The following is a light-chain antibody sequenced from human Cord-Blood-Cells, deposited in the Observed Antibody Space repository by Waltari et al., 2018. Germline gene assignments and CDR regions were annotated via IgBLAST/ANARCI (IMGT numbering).Light chain of an antibody. J-gene: IGKJ5*01. CDR1: QSVLYSSNNKNY. CDR2: WAS. Sequence: DIVMTQSPDSLAVSLGERATINCKSRQSVLYSSNNKNYLAWYQQKPGQPPKLLIYWASTRESGVPDRFSGSGSGTDFTLTISSLQAEDVAVYYCLQYYSTPITFGQGTRLEIK. V-gene: IGKV4-1*01. CDR3: LQYYSTPIT.